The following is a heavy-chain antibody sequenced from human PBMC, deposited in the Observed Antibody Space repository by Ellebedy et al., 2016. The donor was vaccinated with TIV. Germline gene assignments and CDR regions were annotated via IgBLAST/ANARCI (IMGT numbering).Heavy chain of an antibody. CDR1: GFTFSSYA. V-gene: IGHV3-23*01. D-gene: IGHD2-21*02. J-gene: IGHJ6*03. Sequence: GGSLRLXXAASGFTFSSYAMSWVRQAPGRRLEWVSAISGSGGSTHYVDSVRGRFTISRGNSKNTLYLQMTSLRAEDTAVYYCAKAPTAIFAHFYYYYYYMDVWGKGTTVTVSS. CDR3: AKAPTAIFAHFYYYYYYMDV. CDR2: ISGSGGST.